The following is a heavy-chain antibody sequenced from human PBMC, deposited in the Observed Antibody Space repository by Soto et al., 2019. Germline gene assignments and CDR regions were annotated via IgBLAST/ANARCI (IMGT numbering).Heavy chain of an antibody. V-gene: IGHV4-4*07. D-gene: IGHD3-3*01. CDR1: GGSLTNYY. CDR2: VSTSGNV. CDR3: ARDNNDFWSLYPLAFDY. Sequence: SETLSLTCTVSGGSLTNYYWSWIRQPAGKGLEWIGRVSTSGNVVSKASLRSRLTMSVDTSKSQFSLRLTSVTAADTAVYYCARDNNDFWSLYPLAFDYWGQGALVTVSS. J-gene: IGHJ4*02.